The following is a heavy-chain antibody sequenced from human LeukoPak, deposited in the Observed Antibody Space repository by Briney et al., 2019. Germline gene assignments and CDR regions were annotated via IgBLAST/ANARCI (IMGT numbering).Heavy chain of an antibody. CDR2: IIDDGHTT. J-gene: IGHJ4*02. V-gene: IGHV3-23*01. Sequence: GGSLRLSCAASGFTFSSYAMSWVRPAPGKGLEWVSLIIDDGHTTSYADSVKGRFTISRDNSKNALFLQMNSLRAEDTAVYYCAKYGGHPLPHYYLDYWGQETQVTVSS. CDR3: AKYGGHPLPHYYLDY. CDR1: GFTFSSYA. D-gene: IGHD3-16*01.